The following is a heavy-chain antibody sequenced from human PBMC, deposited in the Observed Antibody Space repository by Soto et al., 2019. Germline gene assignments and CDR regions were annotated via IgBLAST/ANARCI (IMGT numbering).Heavy chain of an antibody. CDR3: ARYYYDSSGYYPGYYYYGTDV. CDR1: GYTFTSYD. V-gene: IGHV1-8*01. J-gene: IGHJ6*02. Sequence: QVQLVQSGAEVKKPGASVKVSCKASGYTFTSYDINWVRQATGQGLEWMGWMNPNSGNTGYAQKFQGRVTITRNTSISTAYMELSSPRSEDAAVYYSARYYYDSSGYYPGYYYYGTDVWGQGTTVTVSS. D-gene: IGHD3-22*01. CDR2: MNPNSGNT.